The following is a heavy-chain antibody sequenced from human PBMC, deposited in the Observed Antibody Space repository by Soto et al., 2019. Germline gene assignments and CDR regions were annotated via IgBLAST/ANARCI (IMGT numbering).Heavy chain of an antibody. CDR1: GYTFTSYG. J-gene: IGHJ6*02. Sequence: GASVKVSCKASGYTFTSYGISWVRQAPGQGLEWMGWISAYNGNTNYAQKLQGRVTMTTDTSTSTAYMELRSLRSDDTAVYYCARYVDEAYPPGYYYYYYGMDVWGQGTTVTVSS. CDR2: ISAYNGNT. CDR3: ARYVDEAYPPGYYYYYYGMDV. D-gene: IGHD2-2*01. V-gene: IGHV1-18*01.